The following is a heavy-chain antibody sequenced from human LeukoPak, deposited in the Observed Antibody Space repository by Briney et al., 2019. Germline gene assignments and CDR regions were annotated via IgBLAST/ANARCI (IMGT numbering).Heavy chain of an antibody. CDR1: GYTFTSYY. Sequence: ASVKVSCKASGYTFTSYYMHWVRQAPGQGLEWMGIINPSGGSTSYAQKFQGRVTMTRDTSTNTVYMELSSLRSEDTAVYFCARATLSDYYFNYWGQGTLVTVSS. V-gene: IGHV1-46*01. CDR2: INPSGGST. J-gene: IGHJ4*02. CDR3: ARATLSDYYFNY.